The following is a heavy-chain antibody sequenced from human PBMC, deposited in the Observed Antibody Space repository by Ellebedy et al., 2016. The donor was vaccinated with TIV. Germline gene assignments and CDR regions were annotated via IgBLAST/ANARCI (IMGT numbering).Heavy chain of an antibody. V-gene: IGHV4-30-2*01. CDR3: ARGRGNTASEIFPLN. J-gene: IGHJ4*02. D-gene: IGHD5-18*01. CDR2: IYHSGST. CDR1: GGSISSGGYS. Sequence: SETLSLXXAVSGGSISSGGYSWSWIRQPPGKGLEWIGYIYHSGSTYYNPSLKSRVTISVDRSKNQFSLKLSSVTAADTAVYYCARGRGNTASEIFPLNWGQGTLVTVSS.